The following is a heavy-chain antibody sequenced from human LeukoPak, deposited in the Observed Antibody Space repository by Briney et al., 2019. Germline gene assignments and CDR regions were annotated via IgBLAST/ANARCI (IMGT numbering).Heavy chain of an antibody. CDR3: ARDHLRVGATGASDT. CDR2: IKQDGGEK. V-gene: IGHV3-7*03. CDR1: GFSFSTYS. Sequence: PGGSLRLSCAASGFSFSTYSMTWVRQAPGKGLEWVANIKQDGGEKYYVDSVKGRFTISRDNAKNSLYLQMNSLRAEDTAVYYCARDHLRVGATGASDTWGQGTMVTVSS. D-gene: IGHD1-26*01. J-gene: IGHJ3*02.